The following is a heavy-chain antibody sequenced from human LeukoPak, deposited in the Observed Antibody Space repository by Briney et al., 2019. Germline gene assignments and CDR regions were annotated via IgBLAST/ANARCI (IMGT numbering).Heavy chain of an antibody. CDR3: ARNDILTADDY. CDR2: INPNSGGT. CDR1: GYTFTNYY. V-gene: IGHV1-2*02. J-gene: IGHJ4*02. Sequence: ASVKVSCKASGYTFTNYYIHWVRQAPGQGLEWMGWINPNSGGTNYAQKFQGRVTMTRDTSITTAYMELGRLTSDDTAVYYCARNDILTADDYWGQGTLVTVSS. D-gene: IGHD3-9*01.